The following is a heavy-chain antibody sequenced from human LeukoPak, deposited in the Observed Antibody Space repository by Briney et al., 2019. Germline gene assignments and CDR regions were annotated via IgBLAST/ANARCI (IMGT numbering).Heavy chain of an antibody. CDR3: AGRSCSDGVCPFDF. Sequence: KPGGSLRLSCVVSGFSFSTYSMNWFRQAPGTGLEWVSSISYSSETVYYADSVKGRFTISRDNAKNSLYLQMNSLRAEDTAIYYCAGRSCSDGVCPFDFWDQGTLVTVSS. V-gene: IGHV3-48*04. CDR1: GFSFSTYS. D-gene: IGHD2-8*01. J-gene: IGHJ4*02. CDR2: ISYSSETV.